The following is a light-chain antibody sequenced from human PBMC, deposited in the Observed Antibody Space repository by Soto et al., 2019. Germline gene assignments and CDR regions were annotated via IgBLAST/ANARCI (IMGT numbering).Light chain of an antibody. J-gene: IGKJ2*01. CDR3: QQYDNLPYT. CDR1: QDISNY. CDR2: DAS. Sequence: DIQMSQSPSSLSASVGDRVTITCQASQDISNYLKWYQQKPGKAPKLLIYDASNFETGVPSRFSGSGSGTDFTFTISSLQPEDIATYYCQQYDNLPYTFGQGTKLEIK. V-gene: IGKV1-33*01.